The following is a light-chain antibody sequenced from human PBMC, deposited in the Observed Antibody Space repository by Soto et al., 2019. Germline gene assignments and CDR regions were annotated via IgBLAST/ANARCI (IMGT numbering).Light chain of an antibody. J-gene: IGKJ4*01. CDR3: QQYNNWPLT. Sequence: DIQMTQSPSSLSASAGDRVTITCRASQGVGNSLDWYQQKPGKAPKRLIYEISSLQTGVPSRFSGTGSGTEFTLTISGLQPEDFAVYYCQQYNNWPLTFGGGTKVDIK. V-gene: IGKV1-17*01. CDR1: QGVGNS. CDR2: EIS.